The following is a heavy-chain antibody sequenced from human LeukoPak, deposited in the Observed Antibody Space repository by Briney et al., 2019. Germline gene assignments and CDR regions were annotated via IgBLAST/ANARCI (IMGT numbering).Heavy chain of an antibody. CDR1: GFTFSSYG. J-gene: IGHJ4*02. CDR2: ISYDGSNK. CDR3: AKTWDFDY. Sequence: GRSLRLSCAASGFTFSSYGMHWVRQAPGKGLEWVAVISYDGSNKYYADSVKGRFTISRDNSKNTLYLQMNSLRAEDTAVYYCAKTWDFDYWGQGTLVTVSS. V-gene: IGHV3-30*18. D-gene: IGHD1-26*01.